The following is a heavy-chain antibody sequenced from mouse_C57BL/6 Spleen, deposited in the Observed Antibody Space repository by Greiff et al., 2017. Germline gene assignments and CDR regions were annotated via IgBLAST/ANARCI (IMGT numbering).Heavy chain of an antibody. CDR2: ISSGGSYT. D-gene: IGHD1-1*01. CDR3: ARHGYGSSYYAMDY. V-gene: IGHV5-6*01. Sequence: EVQRVESGGDLVKPGGSLKLSCAASGFTFSSYGMSWVRQTPDKRLEWVATISSGGSYTYYPDSVKGRFTISRDNAKNTLYLQMSSLKSEDTAMYYCARHGYGSSYYAMDYWGQGTSGTVSS. J-gene: IGHJ4*01. CDR1: GFTFSSYG.